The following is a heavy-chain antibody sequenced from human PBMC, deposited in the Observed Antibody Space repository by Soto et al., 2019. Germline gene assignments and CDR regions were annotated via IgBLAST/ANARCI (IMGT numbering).Heavy chain of an antibody. CDR2: IKSKTEGGTT. CDR3: STGYGTHDY. CDR1: GFTFNTAW. Sequence: EVQLVESGGALIKPGESLRLSCAVSGFTFNTAWMSWVRQAPGKGLEWVGRIKSKTEGGTTDYAAPVRGRFIILRDDSKNILYLQMNSLKSEDTAMYYCSTGYGTHDYWGQGTLVTVSS. V-gene: IGHV3-15*02. J-gene: IGHJ4*02. D-gene: IGHD5-18*01.